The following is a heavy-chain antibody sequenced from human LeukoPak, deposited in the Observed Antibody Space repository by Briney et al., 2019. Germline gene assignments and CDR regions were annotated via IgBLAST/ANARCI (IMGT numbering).Heavy chain of an antibody. Sequence: SETLSLTCAVYGGSFSGYYWSWIRQPPGKGLEWIGEINHSGSTNYNPSLKSRVTISVDTSKNQFSLKLSSVTAADTAVYYCARGQLRIRWFDPWGQGTLVTVSS. J-gene: IGHJ5*02. V-gene: IGHV4-34*01. CDR2: INHSGST. CDR3: ARGQLRIRWFDP. D-gene: IGHD3-3*02. CDR1: GGSFSGYY.